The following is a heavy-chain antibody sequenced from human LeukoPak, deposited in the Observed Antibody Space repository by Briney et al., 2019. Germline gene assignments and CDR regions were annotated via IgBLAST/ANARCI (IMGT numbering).Heavy chain of an antibody. CDR3: ARDRDQLLVS. D-gene: IGHD2-2*01. V-gene: IGHV3-21*01. CDR2: ISSSSYI. Sequence: PGGSLRLSCAASGFTFSSYAMHWVRQAPGKGLEWVSSISSSSYIYYADSVKGRFTISRDNAKNSLYLQMNSLRAEDTAVYYCARDRDQLLVSWGQGTLVTVSS. J-gene: IGHJ5*02. CDR1: GFTFSSYA.